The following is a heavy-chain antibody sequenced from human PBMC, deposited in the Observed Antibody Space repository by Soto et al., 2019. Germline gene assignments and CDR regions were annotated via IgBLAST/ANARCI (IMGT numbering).Heavy chain of an antibody. CDR1: GGTFSSYT. D-gene: IGHD3-3*01. CDR3: ARDTGSRGYEFLSGYYNY. V-gene: IGHV1-69*08. Sequence: QVQLLQSGAEVKKPGSSVKVSCKASGGTFSSYTISWVRQAPGQGLEWMGRIIPILGIANYAQKFQGRVTITADKSTSTAYMELGSLRSEDTAVYYCARDTGSRGYEFLSGYYNYWGQGTLVTVSS. J-gene: IGHJ4*02. CDR2: IIPILGIA.